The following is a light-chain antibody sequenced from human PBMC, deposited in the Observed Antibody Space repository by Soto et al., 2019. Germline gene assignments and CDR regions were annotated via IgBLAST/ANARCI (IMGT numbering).Light chain of an antibody. Sequence: QSVLTQPPSVSGTPGQRVTISCSGGISNIATNFVHWFQQLPGTAPKVLSNSDNQRPSGVPDRFSGSKSGTSASLAISGLRSESEAEYYCAAWDDTLRSDVFGAGTKLTVL. V-gene: IGLV1-47*01. CDR2: SDN. CDR3: AAWDDTLRSDV. CDR1: ISNIATNF. J-gene: IGLJ2*01.